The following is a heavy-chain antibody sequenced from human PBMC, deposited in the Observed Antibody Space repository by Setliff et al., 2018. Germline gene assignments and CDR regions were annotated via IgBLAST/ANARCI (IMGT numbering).Heavy chain of an antibody. CDR3: VRGGNNFWSGYLLAFDP. J-gene: IGHJ5*02. CDR2: IKEDGSEK. CDR1: RFTFSNYW. V-gene: IGHV3-7*01. Sequence: GGSLRLSCAASRFTFSNYWMSWVRQAPGKGLEWVANIKEDGSEKYYVDSVKGRFTISRDNAKNSLDLQMDSLRGEDTAVYYCVRGGNNFWSGYLLAFDPWGQGTLVTVSS. D-gene: IGHD3-3*01.